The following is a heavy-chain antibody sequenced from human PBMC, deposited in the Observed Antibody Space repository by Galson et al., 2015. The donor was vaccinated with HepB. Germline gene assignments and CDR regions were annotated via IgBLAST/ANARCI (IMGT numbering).Heavy chain of an antibody. CDR1: GFTFSSYA. V-gene: IGHV3-30*04. J-gene: IGHJ1*01. D-gene: IGHD1-26*01. CDR3: ARDGDGGSYQRAEYFQH. Sequence: SLRLSCAASGFTFSSYAMHWVRQAPGKGLEWMAVISYDGSNKYYADSVKGRFTISRDNSKNTLYLQMNSLRAEDTAVYYCARDGDGGSYQRAEYFQHWGQGTLVTVSS. CDR2: ISYDGSNK.